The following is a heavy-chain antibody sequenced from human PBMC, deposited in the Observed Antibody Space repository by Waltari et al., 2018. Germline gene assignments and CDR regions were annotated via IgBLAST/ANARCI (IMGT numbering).Heavy chain of an antibody. CDR2: IYTSGRT. D-gene: IGHD3-10*01. CDR1: GGSISSGSYY. Sequence: QVQLQESGPGLVKPSETLSLTCSVSGGSISSGSYYWTWIRQPAGKGLEWIGRIYTSGRTNHNPSLRSRLTISVDTSNNQFSLKLSSVTAADTAVYYCARDPPQLADAFDIWGQGTMVTVSS. CDR3: ARDPPQLADAFDI. J-gene: IGHJ3*02. V-gene: IGHV4-61*02.